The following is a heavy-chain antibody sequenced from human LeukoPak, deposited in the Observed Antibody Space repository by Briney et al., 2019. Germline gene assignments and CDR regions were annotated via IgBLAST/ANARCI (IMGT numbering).Heavy chain of an antibody. CDR2: ISSSSSYI. D-gene: IGHD6-13*01. J-gene: IGHJ5*02. Sequence: GGSLRLSCAASGFTFSSYSMNWVRQAPGKGLEWVSSISSSSSYIYYADSVKGRFTISRDNAKNSLYLQMNSLRAEDTAVYYCARDPIAAAGTDWFDPWGQGTLVTVSS. CDR3: ARDPIAAAGTDWFDP. V-gene: IGHV3-21*06. CDR1: GFTFSSYS.